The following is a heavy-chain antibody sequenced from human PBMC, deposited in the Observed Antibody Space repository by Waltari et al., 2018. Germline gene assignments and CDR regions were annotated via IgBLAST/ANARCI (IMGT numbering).Heavy chain of an antibody. CDR1: GYTFTSYD. Sequence: QVQLVQSGAEVKKPGASVKVSCKASGYTFTSYDINWVRQATGQGLEWMGWMNPNSGNTGYAQKFQGRVTMTRNTSISTAYMELSSLRSEDTAVYYCARGPVYCSSTSCYLAVWGQGTTVTVSS. D-gene: IGHD2-2*01. CDR2: MNPNSGNT. J-gene: IGHJ6*02. CDR3: ARGPVYCSSTSCYLAV. V-gene: IGHV1-8*01.